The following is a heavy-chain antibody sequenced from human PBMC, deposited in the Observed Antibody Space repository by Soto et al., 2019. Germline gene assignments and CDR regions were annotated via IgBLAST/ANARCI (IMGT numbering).Heavy chain of an antibody. J-gene: IGHJ4*02. CDR1: GGSISSYY. CDR2: IYYSGST. D-gene: IGHD3-9*01. V-gene: IGHV4-59*08. CDR3: ARHLILRYIDY. Sequence: SETLSLTCTVSGGSISSYYWSWIRQPPWKGLEWIGYIYYSGSTNYNPSLKSRVTISVDTSKNQFSLKLSSVTAADTAVYYCARHLILRYIDYWGQGTLVTVSS.